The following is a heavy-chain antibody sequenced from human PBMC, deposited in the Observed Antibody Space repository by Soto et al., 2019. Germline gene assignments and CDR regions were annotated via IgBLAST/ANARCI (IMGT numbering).Heavy chain of an antibody. D-gene: IGHD3-16*01. Sequence: EVQLLESGGGLVQPGGSLRLSCAASGFTFSSNAMSCVRQAPGKGLEWVSAIRGSGGSTYYADSVKGRFTISRDNTKNTLYMEMNSLSAGDTAVYYCAKDPAGGRYFDYWGQGGMVTVSS. CDR3: AKDPAGGRYFDY. V-gene: IGHV3-23*01. CDR2: IRGSGGST. CDR1: GFTFSSNA. J-gene: IGHJ4*02.